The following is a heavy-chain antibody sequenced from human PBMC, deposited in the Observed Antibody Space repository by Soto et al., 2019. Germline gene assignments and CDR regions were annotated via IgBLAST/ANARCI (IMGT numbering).Heavy chain of an antibody. CDR3: SRNPPWSNYDTLGVDGY. D-gene: IGHD3-22*01. V-gene: IGHV4-39*01. J-gene: IGHJ4*02. CDR1: ADSITTHSYY. Sequence: QLQLQESGPGLVKPSDTLSLTCTCSADSITTHSYYWVWIRQPPGKGLEWIGSIYHTGSTYYIPSLTTAFTISADIAKTQLSLKLNCGTAADPAVDYCSRNPPWSNYDTLGVDGYGGQGTMVTVSS. CDR2: IYHTGST.